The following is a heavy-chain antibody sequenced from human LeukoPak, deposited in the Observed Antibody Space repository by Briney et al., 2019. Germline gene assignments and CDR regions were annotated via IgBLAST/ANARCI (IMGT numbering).Heavy chain of an antibody. V-gene: IGHV4-59*12. J-gene: IGHJ4*02. CDR2: IFYSGST. CDR1: GGSISSYC. D-gene: IGHD5-18*01. Sequence: PSETLSLTCTVSGGSISSYCWSWIRQPPGKGLEWIGYIFYSGSTNYNPSLKSRVTISVDTSKNQFSLKLTSVIAADTAVYYCARVVDTAPYYFDYWGQGTLVTVSS. CDR3: ARVVDTAPYYFDY.